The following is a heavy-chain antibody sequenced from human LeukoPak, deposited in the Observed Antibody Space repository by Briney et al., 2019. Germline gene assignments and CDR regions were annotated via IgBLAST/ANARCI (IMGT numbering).Heavy chain of an antibody. D-gene: IGHD3-10*01. CDR3: ATPGVIIIYYFDY. J-gene: IGHJ4*02. V-gene: IGHV4-39*01. CDR1: GASISSSSSY. Sequence: SETLSLTCAVSGASISSSSSYWGWIRQPPGKGLEWIGTVNYRGAAYYNPSLKRRVTISVDPSKNQFSLKLTSVTAADTAVYYCATPGVIIIYYFDYWGKGILVTVSS. CDR2: VNYRGAA.